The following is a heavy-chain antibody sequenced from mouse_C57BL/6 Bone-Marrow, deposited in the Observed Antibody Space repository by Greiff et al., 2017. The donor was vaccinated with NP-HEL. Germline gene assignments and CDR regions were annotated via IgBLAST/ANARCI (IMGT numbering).Heavy chain of an antibody. V-gene: IGHV3-6*01. CDR1: GYSITSGYY. J-gene: IGHJ4*01. CDR2: ISYDGSN. CDR3: AREGSSGYGYYAMDD. D-gene: IGHD3-2*02. Sequence: VQLKESGPGLVKPSQSLSLTCSVTGYSITSGYYWNWIRQFPGNKLEWMGYISYDGSNNYNPSLKNRISITRDTSKNQFFLKLNSVTTEDTATYYCAREGSSGYGYYAMDDWGQGTSVTVSS.